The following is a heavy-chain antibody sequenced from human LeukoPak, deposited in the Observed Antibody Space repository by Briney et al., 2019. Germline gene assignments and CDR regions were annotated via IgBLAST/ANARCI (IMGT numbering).Heavy chain of an antibody. CDR2: ISAYNANT. CDR3: ARFTSLDVYAFDI. Sequence: ASVKVSCKASGYTFNSYGISWVRQAPGQGLEWMGWISAYNANTNYAQKPQGRVTMTTDTSTSTAHMELRSLRSDDTAVYYCARFTSLDVYAFDIWGQGTMVTVSS. CDR1: GYTFNSYG. V-gene: IGHV1-18*01. D-gene: IGHD1-1*01. J-gene: IGHJ3*02.